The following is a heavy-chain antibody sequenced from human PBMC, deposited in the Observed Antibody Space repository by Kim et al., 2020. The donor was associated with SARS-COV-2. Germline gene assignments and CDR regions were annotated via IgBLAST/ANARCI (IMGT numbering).Heavy chain of an antibody. J-gene: IGHJ6*02. CDR1: GYTFTSYG. CDR3: ARDRSSWYWYYYYYGMDV. D-gene: IGHD6-13*01. V-gene: IGHV1-18*04. CDR2: ISAYNGNT. Sequence: ASVKVSCKASGYTFTSYGISWVRQAPGQGLEWMGWISAYNGNTNYAQKLQGRVTMTTDTSTSTAYMELRSLRSDDTAVYYCARDRSSWYWYYYYYGMDVWGQGTTVTVSS.